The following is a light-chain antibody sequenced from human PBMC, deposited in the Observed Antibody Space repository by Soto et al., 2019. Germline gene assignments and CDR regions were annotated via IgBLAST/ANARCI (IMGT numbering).Light chain of an antibody. J-gene: IGLJ1*01. Sequence: QSVLTQPPSASGTPGQRVTISCSGSSSDIGSNTVHWYQRLPGTAPKLLIYNNDQRPSGVPDRFSCSKSGTSASLAISGLQSEDDADYYCAAYDASLKSFVFGSGTKLTVL. V-gene: IGLV1-44*01. CDR2: NND. CDR3: AAYDASLKSFV. CDR1: SSDIGSNT.